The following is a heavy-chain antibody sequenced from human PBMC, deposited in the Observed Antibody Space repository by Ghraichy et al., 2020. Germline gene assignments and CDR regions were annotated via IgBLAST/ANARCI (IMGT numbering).Heavy chain of an antibody. V-gene: IGHV1-8*01. CDR3: ARSPYTKWLPNFYYYYYGMDV. Sequence: ASVKVSCKASGYTFTSYDINWVRQATGQGLEWMGWMNPNSGNTGYAQKFQGRVTMTRNTSISTAYMELSSLRSEDTAVYYCARSPYTKWLPNFYYYYYGMDVWGQGTTVTVSS. CDR1: GYTFTSYD. D-gene: IGHD6-19*01. J-gene: IGHJ6*02. CDR2: MNPNSGNT.